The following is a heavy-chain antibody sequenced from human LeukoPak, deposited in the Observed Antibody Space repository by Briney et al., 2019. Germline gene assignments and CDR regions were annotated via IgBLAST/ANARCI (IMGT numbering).Heavy chain of an antibody. V-gene: IGHV4-34*01. CDR1: GGSFSGYY. J-gene: IGHJ3*02. D-gene: IGHD1-14*01. Sequence: SETLSLNCAVYGGSFSGYYWSWIRQPPGKGLEWIGEINHSGRTNYNPSLKSRVTISVDTSKNQFSLKLSSVTAADTAVYYCARGLAYRGAFDIWGQGTMVTVSS. CDR2: INHSGRT. CDR3: ARGLAYRGAFDI.